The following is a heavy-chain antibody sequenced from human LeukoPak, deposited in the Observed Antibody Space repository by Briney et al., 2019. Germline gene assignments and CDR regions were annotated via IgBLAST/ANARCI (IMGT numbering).Heavy chain of an antibody. CDR2: IYHSGST. D-gene: IGHD1-26*01. J-gene: IGHJ4*02. CDR3: ARDTLVGATNFDY. Sequence: SETLSLTCAVSGYSISSGYYWGWIRQPPGKGLEWIGSIYHSGSTYYNPSLKSRVTISVDTSKNQFSLKLSSVTAADTAVYYCARDTLVGATNFDYWGQGTLVTVSP. V-gene: IGHV4-38-2*02. CDR1: GYSISSGYY.